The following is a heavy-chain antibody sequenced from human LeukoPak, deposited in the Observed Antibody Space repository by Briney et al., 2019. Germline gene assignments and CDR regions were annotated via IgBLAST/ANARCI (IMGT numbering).Heavy chain of an antibody. D-gene: IGHD3-10*01. CDR1: GGSISSYY. J-gene: IGHJ5*02. Sequence: PSETLSLTCTVSGGSISSYYWSWIRQPAGKGLEWIGRIHTSGSTNYNPSLKSRVTMSVDTSKNQFSLKLSSVTAADTAVYYCARTMVRGVYNWFDPWGQGTLVTVSS. CDR2: IHTSGST. V-gene: IGHV4-4*07. CDR3: ARTMVRGVYNWFDP.